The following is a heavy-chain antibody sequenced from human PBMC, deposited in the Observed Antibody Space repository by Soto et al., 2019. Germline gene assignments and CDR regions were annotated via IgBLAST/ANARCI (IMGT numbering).Heavy chain of an antibody. D-gene: IGHD5-18*01. CDR2: IIPIFATV. CDR1: GGSFSSNP. V-gene: IGHV1-69*19. CDR3: ARGGRGYSSAPRYYFDY. Sequence: QVQLVQSGSEVKKPGSSGKVSCKASGGSFSSNPISWVRQAPGQGLEWMAGIIPIFATVHYAQKFQGRVTITADESTSTAYMELTSLRSEDTAVYFCARGGRGYSSAPRYYFDYWGQGTLVTVS. J-gene: IGHJ4*02.